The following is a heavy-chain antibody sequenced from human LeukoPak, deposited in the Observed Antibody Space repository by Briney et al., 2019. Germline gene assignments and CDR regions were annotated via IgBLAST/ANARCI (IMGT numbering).Heavy chain of an antibody. CDR2: IYYSGST. J-gene: IGHJ4*02. D-gene: IGHD3-10*01. Sequence: GSLRLSCAASGFRFTYYGMSWVRQAPGKGLEWIGYIYYSGSTNYNPSLKSRVTISVDTSKNQFSLKLSSVTAADTAVYYCARARSGRDLDYWGQGTLVTVSS. V-gene: IGHV4-59*01. CDR3: ARARSGRDLDY. CDR1: GFRFTYYG.